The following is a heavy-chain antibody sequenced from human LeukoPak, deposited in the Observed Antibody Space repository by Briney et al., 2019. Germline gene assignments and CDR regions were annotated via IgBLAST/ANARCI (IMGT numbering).Heavy chain of an antibody. CDR3: ARRRNSLPHWYFDL. CDR1: GGSISSGDYY. CDR2: IYYSGST. Sequence: SETLSLTCTVSGGSISSGDYYWSWIRQPPGKGLEWIGYIYYSGSTYYNPSLKSRVAISVDTSKNQFSLKLSSVTAADTAVYYCARRRNSLPHWYFDLWGRGTLVTVSS. V-gene: IGHV4-30-4*01. J-gene: IGHJ2*01. D-gene: IGHD2-21*01.